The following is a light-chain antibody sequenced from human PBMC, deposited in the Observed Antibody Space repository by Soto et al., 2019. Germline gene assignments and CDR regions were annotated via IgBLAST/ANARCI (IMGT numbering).Light chain of an antibody. CDR3: QYYDNLPVT. J-gene: IGKJ4*01. CDR2: DAS. CDR1: RDISKS. V-gene: IGKV1-33*01. Sequence: IPMTQSPSSLSASVGDRVTITCQASRDISKSLSWYQQNPGKAPKLLIYDASNLESGVPSRFSGSGSGTDFSFTISSLQPEDVATYYCQYYDNLPVTFGGGTTVEIK.